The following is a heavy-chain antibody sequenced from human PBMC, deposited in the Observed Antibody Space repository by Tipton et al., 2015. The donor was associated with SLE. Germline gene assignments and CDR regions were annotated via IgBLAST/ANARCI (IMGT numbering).Heavy chain of an antibody. D-gene: IGHD6-6*01. J-gene: IGHJ4*02. CDR1: GGSISSYN. CDR3: ARSSIAARGGFDY. V-gene: IGHV4-59*07. CDR2: IYYSGST. Sequence: TLSLTCTVSGGSISSYNWSWIRQPPGKGLEWIGYIYYSGSTNYNPSLKGRVTISVDTSKNQFSLKLSSVTAADTAVYYCARSSIAARGGFDYWGQGTLVTVSS.